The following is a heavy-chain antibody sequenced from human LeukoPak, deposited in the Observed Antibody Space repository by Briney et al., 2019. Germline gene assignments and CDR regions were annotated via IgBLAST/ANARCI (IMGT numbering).Heavy chain of an antibody. CDR1: GFTFSDYA. V-gene: IGHV3-23*01. D-gene: IGHD6-19*01. CDR3: AKGTLVAGATVFDY. J-gene: IGHJ4*02. CDR2: ISGSGGTT. Sequence: GGSLRLSCAASGFTFSDYAMSWVRQAPGKGLEWVSAISGSGGTTYYADSVKGRFTISRDTSKTTLYLQMNSLRAEDTAVYYCAKGTLVAGATVFDYWGQGTPVTVSS.